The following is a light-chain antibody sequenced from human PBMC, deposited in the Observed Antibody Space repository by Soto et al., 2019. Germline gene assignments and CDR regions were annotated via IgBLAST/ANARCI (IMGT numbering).Light chain of an antibody. V-gene: IGKV1D-12*01. CDR2: SAS. CDR1: QGISSW. Sequence: DIQMTQSPSSVSASVGDRGTITCLASQGISSWLAWYQQKPGKAPKLLIYSASTLQSGVPSRFSGGFSGTEFTLTISSLQPEDFATYYCQQLYRYPITFGQGTRLEIK. CDR3: QQLYRYPIT. J-gene: IGKJ5*01.